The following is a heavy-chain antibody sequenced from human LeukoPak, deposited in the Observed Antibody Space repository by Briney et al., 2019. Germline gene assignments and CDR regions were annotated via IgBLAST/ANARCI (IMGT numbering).Heavy chain of an antibody. CDR2: VNHSGST. V-gene: IGHV4-34*01. Sequence: ASETLSLTCAVYGGSFSGYYWSWIRQPPGKGLEWIGEVNHSGSTNYNPSLKSRVTISVDTSKNQFSLKLSSVTAADTAVYYCARSCPGYCGGDCCTFALRGAIEAFDIWGQGTMVTVSS. J-gene: IGHJ3*02. CDR3: ARSCPGYCGGDCCTFALRGAIEAFDI. D-gene: IGHD2-21*02. CDR1: GGSFSGYY.